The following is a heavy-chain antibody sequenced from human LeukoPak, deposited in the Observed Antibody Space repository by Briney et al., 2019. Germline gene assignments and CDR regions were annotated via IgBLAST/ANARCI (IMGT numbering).Heavy chain of an antibody. CDR1: GFTFSDYY. CDR3: QVVATIKGGESDY. V-gene: IGHV3-11*04. Sequence: PGGSLRLSCAASGFTFSDYYMSWIRQAPGKGLEWVSYISSSGSTIYYADSVKGRFTISRDNAKNSLYLQMNSLRAEDTAVYYCQVVATIKGGESDYWGQGTLVTVSS. CDR2: ISSSGSTI. J-gene: IGHJ4*02. D-gene: IGHD5-12*01.